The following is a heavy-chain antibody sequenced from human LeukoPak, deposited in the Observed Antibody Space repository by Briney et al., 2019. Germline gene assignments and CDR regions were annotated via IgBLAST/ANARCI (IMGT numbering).Heavy chain of an antibody. J-gene: IGHJ6*03. D-gene: IGHD5-18*01. Sequence: SVKVSCKASGYTFTSYAMNWVRQAPGQGLEWMGRIIPIFGTANYAQKFQGRVTITADESTSTAYMELSSLRSEDTAVYYCARDRGYSYAKKSSEYYYMDVWGKGTTVTIS. CDR1: GYTFTSYA. CDR2: IIPIFGTA. CDR3: ARDRGYSYAKKSSEYYYMDV. V-gene: IGHV1-69*13.